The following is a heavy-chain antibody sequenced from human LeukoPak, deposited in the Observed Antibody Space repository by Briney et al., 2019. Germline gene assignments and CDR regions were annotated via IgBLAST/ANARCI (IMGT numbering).Heavy chain of an antibody. CDR3: ARHPDEYNWNYLDY. Sequence: SETLSLTCTVSGGSISSSSYYWGWIRQPPGKGLEWIGYIYYSGSTNYNPSLKSRVTISVDTSKNQFSLKLSSVTAADTAVYYCARHPDEYNWNYLDYWGQGTLVTVSS. V-gene: IGHV4-61*05. D-gene: IGHD1-20*01. CDR1: GGSISSSSYY. CDR2: IYYSGST. J-gene: IGHJ4*02.